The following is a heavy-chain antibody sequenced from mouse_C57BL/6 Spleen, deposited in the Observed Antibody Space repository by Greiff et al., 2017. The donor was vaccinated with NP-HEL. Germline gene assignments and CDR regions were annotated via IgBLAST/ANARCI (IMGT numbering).Heavy chain of an antibody. Sequence: QVQLQQPGAELVRPGTSVKLSCKASGYTFTSYWMHWVKQRPGQGLEWIGVIDPSDSYTNYNQKFKGKATLTVDTSSSTAYMQLSSLTSEDSAVYYCAYYDYAMDYWGQGTSVTVSS. V-gene: IGHV1-59*01. CDR2: IDPSDSYT. D-gene: IGHD2-4*01. J-gene: IGHJ4*01. CDR1: GYTFTSYW. CDR3: AYYDYAMDY.